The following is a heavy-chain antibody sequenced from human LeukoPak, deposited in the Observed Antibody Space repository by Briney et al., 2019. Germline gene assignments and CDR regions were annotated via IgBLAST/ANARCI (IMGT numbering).Heavy chain of an antibody. CDR2: ISGSGGST. V-gene: IGHV3-23*01. J-gene: IGHJ4*02. CDR1: GGSISSYY. D-gene: IGHD5-24*01. Sequence: PSETLSLTCTVSGGSISSYYWSWVRQAPGKGLEWVSAISGSGGSTYYADSVKGRFTISRDNSKNTLYLQMNSLRAEDTAVYYCALETPARDGYDYWGQGTLVTVSS. CDR3: ALETPARDGYDY.